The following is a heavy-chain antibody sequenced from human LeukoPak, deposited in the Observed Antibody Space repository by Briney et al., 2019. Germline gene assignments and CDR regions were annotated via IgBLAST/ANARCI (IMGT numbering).Heavy chain of an antibody. CDR2: IYYSGST. Sequence: SETLSLTCTVSGGSISSHYWSWIRQPPGKGLEWIGYIYYSGSTNYNPSLKSRVTISVDTSKNQFSLKLSSVTAADTAVYYCARANRGYYDGGGYSPWFDPWGQGTLVTV. V-gene: IGHV4-59*11. CDR3: ARANRGYYDGGGYSPWFDP. D-gene: IGHD3-22*01. CDR1: GGSISSHY. J-gene: IGHJ5*02.